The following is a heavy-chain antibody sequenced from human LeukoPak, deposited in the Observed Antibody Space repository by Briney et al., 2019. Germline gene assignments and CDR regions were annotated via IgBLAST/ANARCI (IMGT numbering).Heavy chain of an antibody. Sequence: ASVKVSCKASGGTFSSYAISWVRQAPGQGLEWMGWINPNSGGTNYAQKFQGRVTMTRDTSISTAYMELSRLRSDDTAVYYCARDSRRYCSGGSCYKGFDPWGQGTLVTVSS. D-gene: IGHD2-15*01. CDR1: GGTFSSYA. CDR2: INPNSGGT. V-gene: IGHV1-2*02. J-gene: IGHJ5*02. CDR3: ARDSRRYCSGGSCYKGFDP.